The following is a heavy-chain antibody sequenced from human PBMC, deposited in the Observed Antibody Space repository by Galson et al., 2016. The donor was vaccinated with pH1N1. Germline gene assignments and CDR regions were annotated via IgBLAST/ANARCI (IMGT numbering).Heavy chain of an antibody. D-gene: IGHD3-10*01. CDR2: ISAYNGNT. CDR3: AREVRDGASNY. CDR1: GYIFTTYG. V-gene: IGHV1-18*01. Sequence: SVKVSCKASGYIFTTYGISWVRQAPGQGLEWMGWISAYNGNTNYAQKFQGRVTVTTDTSTSTVYMELRSLRSDDTAVYYCAREVRDGASNYWGQGTLVTVSS. J-gene: IGHJ4*02.